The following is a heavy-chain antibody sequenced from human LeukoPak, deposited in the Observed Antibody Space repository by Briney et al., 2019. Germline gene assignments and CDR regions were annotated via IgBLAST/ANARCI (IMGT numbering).Heavy chain of an antibody. CDR1: GFTFSGSA. D-gene: IGHD2-15*01. CDR2: IDKKDNLYAT. V-gene: IGHV3-73*01. J-gene: IGHJ5*02. Sequence: GGSLRLSCAASGFTFSGSAVHWVRQSSGKGLEWVGHIDKKDNLYATAYAESVKGRFTISRDDSKDTAFLHMDSLKTEDTALYYCTRDRGTYNWFDPWGQGTLVTVSS. CDR3: TRDRGTYNWFDP.